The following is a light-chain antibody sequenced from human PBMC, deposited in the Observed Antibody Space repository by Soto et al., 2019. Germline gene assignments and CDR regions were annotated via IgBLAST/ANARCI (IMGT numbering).Light chain of an antibody. Sequence: QSVLTQPPSVXXXPGQRVTISCTGNNSNLGAGYDVHWYQQLPGAAPKLVVFGNRNRPSGVPERFSGSKSGTSASLAITGLQAEDEADYYCQAYDYSLTAFVFGGGNKLTVL. CDR2: GNR. V-gene: IGLV1-40*01. CDR3: QAYDYSLTAFV. CDR1: NSNLGAGYD. J-gene: IGLJ3*02.